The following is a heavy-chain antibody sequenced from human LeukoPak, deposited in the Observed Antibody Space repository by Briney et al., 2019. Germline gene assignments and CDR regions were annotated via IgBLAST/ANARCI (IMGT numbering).Heavy chain of an antibody. Sequence: SETLSLTCTVSGGSISSGSYYWSWIRQPPGKGLEWIGYIYYSGSTNYNPSLKSRVTISVDTSKNQFSLKLSSVTAADTAVYYCARSSTGYYGMDVWGQGTTVTVSS. CDR2: IYYSGST. J-gene: IGHJ6*02. V-gene: IGHV4-61*01. CDR3: ARSSTGYYGMDV. CDR1: GGSISSGSYY.